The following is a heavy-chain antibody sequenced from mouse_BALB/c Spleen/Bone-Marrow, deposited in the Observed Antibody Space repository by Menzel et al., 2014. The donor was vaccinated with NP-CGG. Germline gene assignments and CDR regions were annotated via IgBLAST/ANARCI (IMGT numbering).Heavy chain of an antibody. CDR3: ARRSTARATWYFDY. V-gene: IGHV1-74*01. CDR1: GYTFTSYW. CDR2: IDPYDSET. Sequence: QVQLKESGAEPVRPGASVKLSCKASGYTFTSYWMNWVKQRPDQGLEWIGRIDPYDSETHYNQKFEDKAILTVDKSSSTAYMQLSSLTSEDSAVYYCARRSTARATWYFDYWGQGTSLTVSS. J-gene: IGHJ2*02. D-gene: IGHD3-1*01.